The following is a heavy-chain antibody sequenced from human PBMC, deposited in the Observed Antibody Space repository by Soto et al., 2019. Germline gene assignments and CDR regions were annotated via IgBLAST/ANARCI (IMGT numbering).Heavy chain of an antibody. CDR3: AKDRYGDSVAGHFDY. V-gene: IGHV3-30*18. CDR2: ISDDGSNK. D-gene: IGHD4-17*01. CDR1: GITFRNYA. J-gene: IGHJ4*02. Sequence: QVQLVESGGGVVQPGRSLRLSCAASGITFRNYAMHWVRQAPGQGLEWVAVISDDGSNKYYADTVKGRFTISRDNFKNTLYLQMNSLRAEDTAVYYCAKDRYGDSVAGHFDYWGQGTLVTASS.